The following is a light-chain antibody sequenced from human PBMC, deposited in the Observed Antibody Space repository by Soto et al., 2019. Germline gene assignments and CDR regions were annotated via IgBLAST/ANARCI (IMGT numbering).Light chain of an antibody. J-gene: IGKJ2*01. V-gene: IGKV1-5*03. CDR1: QSISSW. CDR3: QQYNSYSRYT. CDR2: KAS. Sequence: DIQMTQSASSLSASVGDRVTITYRASQSISSWLAWYQQKPGKAPKLLIYKASSLESGVPSRFSGSGSGTEFTLTISSLQPDDFATYYCQQYNSYSRYTFGQGTKLEIK.